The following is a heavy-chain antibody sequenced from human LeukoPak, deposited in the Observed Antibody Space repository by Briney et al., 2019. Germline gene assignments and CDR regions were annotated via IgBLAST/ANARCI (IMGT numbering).Heavy chain of an antibody. CDR3: AKDIIAVAGNYFDY. Sequence: GGTLRLSCAASGFTFSSYGMSWVRQAPGKGLEWVSAISGSGGSTYYADSVKGRFTISRDNSKNTLYLQMNSLRAEDTAVYYCAKDIIAVAGNYFDYWGQGTLVTVSS. V-gene: IGHV3-23*01. J-gene: IGHJ4*02. CDR1: GFTFSSYG. CDR2: ISGSGGST. D-gene: IGHD6-19*01.